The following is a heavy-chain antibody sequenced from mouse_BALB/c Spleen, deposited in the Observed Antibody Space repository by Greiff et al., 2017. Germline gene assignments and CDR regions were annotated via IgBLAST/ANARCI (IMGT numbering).Heavy chain of an antibody. J-gene: IGHJ3*01. CDR2: ISYSGST. Sequence: EVKLMESGPGLVKPSQSLSLTCTVTGYSITSDYAWNWIRQFPGNKLEWMGYISYSGSTSYNPSLKSRISITRDTSKNQFFLQLNSVTTEDTATYYCAYDYDEEAWFAYWGQGTLVTVSA. V-gene: IGHV3-2*02. CDR1: GYSITSDYA. CDR3: AYDYDEEAWFAY. D-gene: IGHD2-4*01.